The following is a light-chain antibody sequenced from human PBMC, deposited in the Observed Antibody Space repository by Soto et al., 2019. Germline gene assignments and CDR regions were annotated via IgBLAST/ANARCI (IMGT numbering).Light chain of an antibody. CDR1: QSISRH. Sequence: DIQMTQSPSSLSASVGDRITITCRASQSISRHLNWYQQKPGKAPNLLIYGASSLHTGVPSRFSGSGSGTDFTLTISSLRPEDFATYYCQQSHSTPRTFGQGTKVEIK. CDR2: GAS. V-gene: IGKV1-39*01. CDR3: QQSHSTPRT. J-gene: IGKJ1*01.